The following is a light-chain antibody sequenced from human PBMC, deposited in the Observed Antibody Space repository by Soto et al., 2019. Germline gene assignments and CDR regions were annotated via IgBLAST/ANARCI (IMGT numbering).Light chain of an antibody. V-gene: IGKV1-12*01. CDR3: QQTKSPGT. CDR1: QDISTW. Sequence: DIQMTQSPSSLHASVVDRFTITFRASQDISTWLAWYQHEIGKAPKLLIYAASILHSGVPSRFSGSGSGTEFTLTINNLQPEDFSTYYCQQTKSPGTFGQGTKVDI. J-gene: IGKJ1*01. CDR2: AAS.